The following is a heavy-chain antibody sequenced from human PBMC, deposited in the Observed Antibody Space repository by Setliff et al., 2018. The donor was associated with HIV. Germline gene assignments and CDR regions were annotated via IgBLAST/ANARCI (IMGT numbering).Heavy chain of an antibody. J-gene: IGHJ6*03. V-gene: IGHV3-20*04. CDR3: ARGGEYYSDSGGIYYYMDV. D-gene: IGHD3-22*01. CDR1: GFTFDDYG. Sequence: SLRLSCEASGFTFDDYGMNWVRQAPGKGLEWVSGINWNGRSTGDADFVKGRFTISRDNAKNSLYLQMNSLGAEDTALYYCARGGEYYSDSGGIYYYMDVWGKGTTVTVSS. CDR2: INWNGRST.